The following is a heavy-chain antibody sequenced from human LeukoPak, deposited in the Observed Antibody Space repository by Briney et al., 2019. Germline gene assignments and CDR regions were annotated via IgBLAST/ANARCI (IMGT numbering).Heavy chain of an antibody. CDR1: GYTFTSYG. J-gene: IGHJ3*02. CDR2: ISAYNGNT. CDR3: ARDPDHDDAFDI. V-gene: IGHV1-18*01. Sequence: ASVKVSCKASGYTFTSYGISWVRQAPGQGLEWMGWISAYNGNTNYAQNLQGRVTVTTDTSTTTAYMELRSLRSDDTAMYYCARDPDHDDAFDIWGQGTMVTVSS.